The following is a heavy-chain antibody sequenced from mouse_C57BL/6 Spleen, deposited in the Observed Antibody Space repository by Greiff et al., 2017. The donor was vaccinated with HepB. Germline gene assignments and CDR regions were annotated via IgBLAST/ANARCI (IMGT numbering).Heavy chain of an antibody. J-gene: IGHJ3*01. CDR1: GYTFTSCW. Sequence: QVQLKQSGAELAKPGASVKLSCKASGYTFTSCWMHWVKQRPGQGLEWIGYINPSSGYTKYNQKFKDKATLTADKSSSTAYMQLSSLTYEDSAVYYCAIEYYGTSFAYWGQGTLVTVSA. V-gene: IGHV1-7*01. CDR2: INPSSGYT. CDR3: AIEYYGTSFAY. D-gene: IGHD1-1*01.